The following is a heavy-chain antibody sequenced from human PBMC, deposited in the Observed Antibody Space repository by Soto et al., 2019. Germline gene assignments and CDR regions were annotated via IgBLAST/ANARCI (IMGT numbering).Heavy chain of an antibody. J-gene: IGHJ3*02. CDR2: INHSGNN. D-gene: IGHD3-9*01. Sequence: PSETLSLTCVVSGGSLSTYHYNWIRQAPGKGLEWIGEINHSGNNNYSPSLKSRVTMSLDTSKNQFSLKLTSVTAADTAVYYCARGGSNDWQVAFDIWGQGTMVTGSS. V-gene: IGHV4-34*01. CDR1: GGSLSTYH. CDR3: ARGGSNDWQVAFDI.